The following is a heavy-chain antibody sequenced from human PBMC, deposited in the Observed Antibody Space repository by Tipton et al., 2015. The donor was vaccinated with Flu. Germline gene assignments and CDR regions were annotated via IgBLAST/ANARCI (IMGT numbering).Heavy chain of an antibody. Sequence: SLRLSCAASGFTVSDYYMSWIRQAPGKGLEWVSLLSSSGIPIYYADSVKGRFSISRDSDDNSLYLQMNSLRAEDTAVYFCARDKTNVLRYFEAGMDVWGQGP. CDR3: ARDKTNVLRYFEAGMDV. CDR2: LSSSGIPI. V-gene: IGHV3-11*01. CDR1: GFTVSDYY. J-gene: IGHJ6*02. D-gene: IGHD3-9*01.